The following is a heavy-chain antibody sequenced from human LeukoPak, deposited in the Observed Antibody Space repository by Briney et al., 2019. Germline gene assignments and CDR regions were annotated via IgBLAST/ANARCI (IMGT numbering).Heavy chain of an antibody. Sequence: PGGSLRLSCAASGFTFSDYYMSWIRQAPGRGLEWVSYISSSGSTIYYADSMKGRFTISRDNAKNSLYLQMNSLRAEDTAVYYCAGARAARPAGVRYWGQGTLVTVSS. J-gene: IGHJ4*02. CDR3: AGARAARPAGVRY. CDR1: GFTFSDYY. CDR2: ISSSGSTI. D-gene: IGHD6-6*01. V-gene: IGHV3-11*04.